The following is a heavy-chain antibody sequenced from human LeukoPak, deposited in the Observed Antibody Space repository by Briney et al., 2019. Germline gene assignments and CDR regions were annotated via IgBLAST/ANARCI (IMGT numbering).Heavy chain of an antibody. V-gene: IGHV4-39*07. Sequence: SETLSLTCTVSGGSISSYYWSWIRQPPGKGLEWIGSLYYSGSTYYNPSLKSRVTISVDTSKNQFSLKLSSVTAADTAVYYCARGGGITIFGVVINPYYYYGMDVWGQGTTVTVSS. CDR1: GGSISSYY. CDR3: ARGGGITIFGVVINPYYYYGMDV. D-gene: IGHD3-3*01. J-gene: IGHJ6*02. CDR2: LYYSGST.